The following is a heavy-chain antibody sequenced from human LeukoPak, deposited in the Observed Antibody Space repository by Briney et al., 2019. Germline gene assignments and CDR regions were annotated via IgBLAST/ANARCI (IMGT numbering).Heavy chain of an antibody. D-gene: IGHD3-10*01. CDR3: ATDDGGYYYYMDV. CDR2: INPNSGGT. CDR1: GYTFTGYY. J-gene: IGHJ6*03. Sequence: ASVKVSCKDSGYTFTGYYMHWVRQAPGQGLEWMGWINPNSGGTNYAQKFQGRVTMTRDTSISTAYMELRRLRSDDTAVYYCATDDGGYYYYMDVWGKGTTVTVSS. V-gene: IGHV1-2*02.